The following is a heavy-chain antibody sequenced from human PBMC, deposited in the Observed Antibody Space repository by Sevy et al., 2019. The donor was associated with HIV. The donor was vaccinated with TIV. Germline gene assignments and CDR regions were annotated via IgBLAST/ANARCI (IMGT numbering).Heavy chain of an antibody. V-gene: IGHV4-39*01. CDR3: ARPEGLQLNYAMDV. J-gene: IGHJ6*02. CDR2: IYYTGST. D-gene: IGHD3-3*01. CDR1: GGSISSSSYY. Sequence: LSLTCTVSGGSISSSSYYWNWIRQPPGKGLEWIGSIYYTGSTYYKPSLKSRVTISKDTSKNQFSLKLTSVTAADTAVYYCARPEGLQLNYAMDVWGQGTTVTVSS.